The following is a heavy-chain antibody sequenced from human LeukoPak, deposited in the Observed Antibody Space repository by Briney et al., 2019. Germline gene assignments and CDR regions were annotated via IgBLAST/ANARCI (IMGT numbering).Heavy chain of an antibody. J-gene: IGHJ3*02. CDR2: ISSSGSTI. D-gene: IGHD6-19*01. CDR1: GFTFSDYY. V-gene: IGHV3-11*01. CDR3: ARELRSGLNAFDI. Sequence: PGGSLRLSCAASGFTFSDYYMSWIRQAPGKGLEWVSYISSSGSTIYYADSVMGRFTISRDNAKNSLYLQMNSLRAEDTAVYYCARELRSGLNAFDIWGQGTMVTVSS.